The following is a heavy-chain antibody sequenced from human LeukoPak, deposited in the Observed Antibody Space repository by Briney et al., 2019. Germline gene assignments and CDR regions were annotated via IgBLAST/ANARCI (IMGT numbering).Heavy chain of an antibody. CDR3: ARGVTVTTDF. J-gene: IGHJ4*02. CDR1: GSTFSSYD. D-gene: IGHD4-17*01. CDR2: LSGSGGST. V-gene: IGHV3-23*01. Sequence: TGRSLSLSCAASGSTFSSYDMHWVRQAPGSGLEWVSGLSGSGGSTFYADSVKGRFTISRDNSKNTVYLQMNSLRGEDTAMYYCARGVTVTTDFWGQGTLVTVSS.